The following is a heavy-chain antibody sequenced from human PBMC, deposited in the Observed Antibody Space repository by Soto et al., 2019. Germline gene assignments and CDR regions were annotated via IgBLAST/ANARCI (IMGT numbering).Heavy chain of an antibody. V-gene: IGHV3-7*04. J-gene: IGHJ4*01. CDR1: GLRVRNYW. Sequence: GGSMGLACAASGLRVRNYWMTWIRQAPGKGLEWVANIKKDGSEIYYLDSVKGRFTISRDNAKNSLYLQMNSLRAEDTAVYYCSGGWFSDYWGQGTLVIVSS. CDR3: SGGWFSDY. D-gene: IGHD3-10*01. CDR2: IKKDGSEI.